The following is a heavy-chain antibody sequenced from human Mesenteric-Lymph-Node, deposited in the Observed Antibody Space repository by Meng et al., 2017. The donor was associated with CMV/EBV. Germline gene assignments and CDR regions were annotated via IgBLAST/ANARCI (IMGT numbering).Heavy chain of an antibody. CDR2: INPKTGGR. V-gene: IGHV1-2*06. D-gene: IGHD3-9*01. CDR1: GYTLIDYY. J-gene: IGHJ4*02. CDR3: ARDRDTDWYSPFDY. Sequence: QVQLVPSEAEENNPGPSVRVACKASGYTLIDYYVNWVRQAPGQGLEWMGRINPKTGGRSYAQNFQGRVTMTRDTSINTAYMEVNRLNSDDTAMYYCARDRDTDWYSPFDYWGPGTLVTVSS.